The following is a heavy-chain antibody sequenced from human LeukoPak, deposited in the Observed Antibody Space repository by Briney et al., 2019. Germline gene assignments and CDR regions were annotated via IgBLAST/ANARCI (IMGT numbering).Heavy chain of an antibody. J-gene: IGHJ4*02. V-gene: IGHV4-59*12. D-gene: IGHD2-21*01. CDR3: AREGSIPTSYFDY. CDR2: INHSGST. Sequence: SETLSLTCTVSGGSINNYYWSWIRQPPGKGLEWIGEINHSGSTKDNPSLKSRVTISVDTSKNQFSLRLSSVTAADTAVFYCAREGSIPTSYFDYWGQGTLVTVSS. CDR1: GGSINNYY.